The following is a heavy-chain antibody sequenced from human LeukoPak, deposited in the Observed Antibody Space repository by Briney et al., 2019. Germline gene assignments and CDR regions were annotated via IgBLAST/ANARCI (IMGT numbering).Heavy chain of an antibody. V-gene: IGHV3-30*02. CDR1: GFTFSSYG. D-gene: IGHD3-3*01. CDR2: IRYDGSNK. J-gene: IGHJ4*01. Sequence: PGGSLRLSCAASGFTFSSYGMHWVRQAPGKGLEWVAFIRYDGSNKYYADSMKGRFTISRDNSKNTLYLQMNSLRAEDTAVYYCAKDSGPYDFWSGYYQTPNDYWGHGTLVTVSS. CDR3: AKDSGPYDFWSGYYQTPNDY.